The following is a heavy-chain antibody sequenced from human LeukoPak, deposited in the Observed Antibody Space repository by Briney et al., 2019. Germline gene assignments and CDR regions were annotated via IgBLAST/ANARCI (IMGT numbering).Heavy chain of an antibody. Sequence: GGSLRLSCAASGFTLSSYAMSWVRQAPGKGLEWVGFIRSKIYGGTPEYAASVKGRFTISRDDSKGIAYLQMNSLKTEDTAVYYCTRDQTPYYWGQGTLVTVSS. CDR2: IRSKIYGGTP. CDR3: TRDQTPYY. CDR1: GFTLSSYA. V-gene: IGHV3-49*04. J-gene: IGHJ4*02.